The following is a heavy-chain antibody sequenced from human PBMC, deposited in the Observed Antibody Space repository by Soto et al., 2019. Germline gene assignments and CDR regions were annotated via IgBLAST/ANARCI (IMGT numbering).Heavy chain of an antibody. D-gene: IGHD6-13*01. CDR1: GYTFTSYY. V-gene: IGHV1-46*01. Sequence: ASVKVSCKASGYTFTSYYMHWVRQAPGQGLEWMGIINPSGGSTSYAQKFQGRVTMTRDTSTSTVYMELSSLRSEDTAVYYCATTATPGIAAAGTYYYYYGMDVWGQGTTVTVS. J-gene: IGHJ6*02. CDR2: INPSGGST. CDR3: ATTATPGIAAAGTYYYYYGMDV.